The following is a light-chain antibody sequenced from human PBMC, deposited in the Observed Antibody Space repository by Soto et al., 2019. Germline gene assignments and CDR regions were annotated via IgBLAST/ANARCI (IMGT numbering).Light chain of an antibody. CDR1: QSVNNY. Sequence: EIVLTQSPATLSLSPGARATLSCRASQSVNNYLAWYQQEPGQAPRLLIYEGSKRATGIPARFSGSGSGTDFTLTISSLEPEDFAVYYCQHRSNWPATFGQGTKVEI. V-gene: IGKV3-11*01. CDR2: EGS. J-gene: IGKJ2*01. CDR3: QHRSNWPAT.